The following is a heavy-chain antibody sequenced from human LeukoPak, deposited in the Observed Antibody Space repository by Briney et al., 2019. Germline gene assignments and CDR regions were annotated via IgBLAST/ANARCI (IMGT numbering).Heavy chain of an antibody. D-gene: IGHD3-22*01. CDR2: IYYSGTT. CDR3: ARDHLDTSVYYGFDS. J-gene: IGHJ4*02. CDR1: GGSISSSY. Sequence: SETLSLTCTVSGGSISSSYWSWVRQPPGKGLEWIGYIYYSGTTNYNPSLKSRVTISVDTSKNQFSLKLSSVTAADTAVYFCARDHLDTSVYYGFDSWGQGTLVTVSS. V-gene: IGHV4-59*01.